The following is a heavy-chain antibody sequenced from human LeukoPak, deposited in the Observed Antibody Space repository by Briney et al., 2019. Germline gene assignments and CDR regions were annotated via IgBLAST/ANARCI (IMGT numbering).Heavy chain of an antibody. J-gene: IGHJ6*04. CDR2: INPNSGGT. Sequence: GASVKVSCKASGYTFTGYYMYWVRQAPGQGLEWMGRINPNSGGTNYAQKFQGWVTMTRDTSISTAYMELSRLRSDDTAVYYCAINMVRGVVYGMDVWGKGTTVTVSS. V-gene: IGHV1-2*04. CDR1: GYTFTGYY. D-gene: IGHD3-10*01. CDR3: AINMVRGVVYGMDV.